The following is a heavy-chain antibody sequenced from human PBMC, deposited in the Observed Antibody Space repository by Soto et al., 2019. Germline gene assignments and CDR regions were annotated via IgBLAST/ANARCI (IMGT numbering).Heavy chain of an antibody. D-gene: IGHD2-21*01. Sequence: PSETLSITCSISGAALNIGNYYWSWIRQVPGKGLEWIGHIYVTGAVDYNPSLRDRITISQDTSERQFSLKLGLVTAADTAVYYCARLRIATNNYKWFDPWGQGTLVTVSS. V-gene: IGHV4-31*03. CDR2: IYVTGAV. CDR1: GAALNIGNYY. J-gene: IGHJ5*02. CDR3: ARLRIATNNYKWFDP.